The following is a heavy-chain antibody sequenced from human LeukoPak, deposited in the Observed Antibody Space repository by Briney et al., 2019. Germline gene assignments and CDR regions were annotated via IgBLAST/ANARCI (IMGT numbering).Heavy chain of an antibody. Sequence: GGSLRHSCVASGFTFSNYYMHWVRQVPGKGLEWVSSISSSSSYIYYADSVKGRFTISRDNAKNSLYLQMNSLRAEDTAVYYCAREGYCSGGSCYFDGMDVWGQGTTVTVSS. CDR1: GFTFSNYY. V-gene: IGHV3-21*01. CDR2: ISSSSSYI. J-gene: IGHJ6*02. CDR3: AREGYCSGGSCYFDGMDV. D-gene: IGHD2-15*01.